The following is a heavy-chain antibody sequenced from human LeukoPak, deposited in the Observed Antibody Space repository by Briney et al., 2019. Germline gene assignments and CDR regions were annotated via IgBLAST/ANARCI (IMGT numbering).Heavy chain of an antibody. CDR1: GGSISSYY. D-gene: IGHD6-13*01. CDR2: IYYSGST. J-gene: IGHJ6*03. V-gene: IGHV4-59*01. Sequence: SETLSLTCTVSGGSISSYYWSWIRQPPGKGLEWIGYIYYSGSTNYNPSLKSRVTISVDTSKNQFSLKLSSVTAADTAVYYYARGHWGGSSSWYYYYYYYMDVWGKGTTVTVSS. CDR3: ARGHWGGSSSWYYYYYYYMDV.